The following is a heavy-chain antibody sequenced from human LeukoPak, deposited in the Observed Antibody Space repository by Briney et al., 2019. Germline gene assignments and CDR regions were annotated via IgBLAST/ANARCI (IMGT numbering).Heavy chain of an antibody. CDR3: ARVPVLLGSSGYYYPYYYYGMDV. Sequence: GRSLRLSCAASGFTFSSYAMHWVRQAPGKGLEWVAVISYDGSDKYYADSVKGRFTISRDNSKNTLYLQMNSLRAEDTAVYYCARVPVLLGSSGYYYPYYYYGMDVWGQGTTVTVSS. D-gene: IGHD3-22*01. V-gene: IGHV3-30-3*01. J-gene: IGHJ6*02. CDR1: GFTFSSYA. CDR2: ISYDGSDK.